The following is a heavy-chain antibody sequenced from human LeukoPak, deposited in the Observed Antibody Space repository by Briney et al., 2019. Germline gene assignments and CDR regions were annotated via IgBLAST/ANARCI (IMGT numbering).Heavy chain of an antibody. CDR1: GCTFSSYA. CDR3: AKNQSGVSYLFYR. Sequence: HTGGSLRLTCAASGCTFSSYARQWVRQAPGKGLEWVSIISYDGSNKYYADSMKGRFTISRDNSKNTLYLQMNSLRAEDTAVYYCAKNQSGVSYLFYRWGQGTLVTVSS. CDR2: ISYDGSNK. V-gene: IGHV3-30-3*01. D-gene: IGHD3-10*01. J-gene: IGHJ5*02.